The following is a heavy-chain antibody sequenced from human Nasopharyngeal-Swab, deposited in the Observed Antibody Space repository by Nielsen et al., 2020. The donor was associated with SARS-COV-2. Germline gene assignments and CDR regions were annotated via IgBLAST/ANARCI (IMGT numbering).Heavy chain of an antibody. CDR2: INPNSGGT. Sequence: ASVKVSCKASGYSFTGYYMLWVRPAPGQGLEGLGWINPNSGGTNYAQKFQGRDTMTRDTSISTAYMELSKLRSADTAVYYCARSALEYCSSTSCYPLYYYYMDAWGKGTTVTVSS. V-gene: IGHV1-2*02. CDR1: GYSFTGYY. CDR3: ARSALEYCSSTSCYPLYYYYMDA. D-gene: IGHD2-2*01. J-gene: IGHJ6*03.